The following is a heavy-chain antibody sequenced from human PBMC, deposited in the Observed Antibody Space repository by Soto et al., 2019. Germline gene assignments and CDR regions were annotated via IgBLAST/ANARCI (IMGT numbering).Heavy chain of an antibody. CDR1: GGSMSSHY. D-gene: IGHD2-2*01. Sequence: SETLSLTCTVSGGSMSSHYWTWLRQSPGKGLEWIGYISYSGSTYYNPSLKSRVSISADTSKNQFSLRMNSMIAADTAVYYCTRADPAASVGYWGQGTLVTVSS. J-gene: IGHJ4*02. CDR2: ISYSGST. CDR3: TRADPAASVGY. V-gene: IGHV4-59*11.